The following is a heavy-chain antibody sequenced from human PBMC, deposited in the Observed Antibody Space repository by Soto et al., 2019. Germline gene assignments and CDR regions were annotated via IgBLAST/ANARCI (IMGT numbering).Heavy chain of an antibody. CDR3: VDFRSNTIFTY. CDR2: IFYSGRT. J-gene: IGHJ4*02. CDR1: GGSISTSPSS. V-gene: IGHV4-39*01. Sequence: PSETLSLTCTVCGGSISTSPSSWAWIRQSPGKGLEWIGHIFYSGRTTYSPSLRSRVSISADTSKNQFSLKLSSVTAADAAVYFCVDFRSNTIFTYWAQGTLVTVSS. D-gene: IGHD3-9*01.